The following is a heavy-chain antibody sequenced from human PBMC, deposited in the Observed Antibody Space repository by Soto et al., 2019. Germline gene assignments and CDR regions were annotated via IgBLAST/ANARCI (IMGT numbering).Heavy chain of an antibody. CDR2: IWYDGSNK. D-gene: IGHD4-17*01. CDR3: ARDDYEDRGGFDP. J-gene: IGHJ5*02. Sequence: QVQLVESGGGVVQPGRSLRLSCAASGFTFSSYGMHWVRQAPGKGLEWVAVIWYDGSNKHYADSVKGRFTISRDNSKNTLYLQMNSLRAEDTAVYYCARDDYEDRGGFDPWGQGTLVTVSS. V-gene: IGHV3-33*01. CDR1: GFTFSSYG.